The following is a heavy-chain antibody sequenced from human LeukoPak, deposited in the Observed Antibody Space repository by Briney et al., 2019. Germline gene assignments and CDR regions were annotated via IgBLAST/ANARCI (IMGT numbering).Heavy chain of an antibody. CDR3: AKEVVVVPAAPFDP. Sequence: ETLSLTCTVSGGSISSYYWSWVRQAPGKGLEWVSAISGSGGSTYYADSVKGRFTISRDNSKNTLYLQMNSLRAEDTAVYYCAKEVVVVPAAPFDPWGQGTLVTVSS. CDR2: ISGSGGST. J-gene: IGHJ5*02. D-gene: IGHD2-2*01. V-gene: IGHV3-23*01. CDR1: GGSISSYY.